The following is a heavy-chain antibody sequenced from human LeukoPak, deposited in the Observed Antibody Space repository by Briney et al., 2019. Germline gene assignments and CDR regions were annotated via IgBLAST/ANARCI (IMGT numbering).Heavy chain of an antibody. Sequence: SETLSLTCTVSSGSVRSGSYYWSWIRQPPGKGLEWIGYIYYSGSTNYNPSLKSRVTISVDTSKNQFSLKLSSVTAADTAVYYCARSTYRSSTSCYRQNNWFDPWGQGTLVTVSS. D-gene: IGHD2-2*02. CDR2: IYYSGST. J-gene: IGHJ5*02. CDR3: ARSTYRSSTSCYRQNNWFDP. V-gene: IGHV4-61*01. CDR1: SGSVRSGSYY.